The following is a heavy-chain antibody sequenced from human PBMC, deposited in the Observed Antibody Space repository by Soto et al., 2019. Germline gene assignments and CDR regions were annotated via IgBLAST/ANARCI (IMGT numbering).Heavy chain of an antibody. CDR3: ARGRDDFWSGYYIYYYYGMDV. CDR1: GGSFSGYY. D-gene: IGHD3-3*01. V-gene: IGHV4-34*01. CDR2: INHSGST. Sequence: SETLSLTCAVYGGSFSGYYWSWIRQPPGKELEWIGEINHSGSTNYNPSLKSRVTISVDTSKNQFSLKLSSVTAADTAVYYCARGRDDFWSGYYIYYYYGMDVWGQGTTVTVSS. J-gene: IGHJ6*02.